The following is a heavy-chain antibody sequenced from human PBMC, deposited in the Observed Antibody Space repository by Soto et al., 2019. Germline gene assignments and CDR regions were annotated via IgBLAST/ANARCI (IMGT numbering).Heavy chain of an antibody. CDR1: GGSVTDNY. D-gene: IGHD2-2*02. Sequence: SETLSLTCSVSGGSVTDNYWGWVRQTPGKGLQWIGYIYYTGITYYNPSLKRRVTMSVDTSKNQFSLKLGSVTAADTAVYYCARSIVVVPAAITYYFDYWGQGTLVTAPQ. J-gene: IGHJ4*02. CDR3: ARSIVVVPAAITYYFDY. CDR2: IYYTGIT. V-gene: IGHV4-59*04.